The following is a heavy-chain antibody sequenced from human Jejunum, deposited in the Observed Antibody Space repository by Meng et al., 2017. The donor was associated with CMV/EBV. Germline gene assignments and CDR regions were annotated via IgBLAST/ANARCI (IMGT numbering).Heavy chain of an antibody. Sequence: QVQLVQSGAEVKKPGASVKVSCKASAYTFAGYYMHWVRQAPGQGLEWMGRINPNSGGANYAQKFQGRVTMTRDTSISTAYMELSRLRSDDTAVYYCAREGLVGDLRYFDLWGRGTLFNVSS. J-gene: IGHJ2*01. CDR1: AYTFAGYY. V-gene: IGHV1-2*06. CDR2: INPNSGGA. CDR3: AREGLVGDLRYFDL. D-gene: IGHD3-16*01.